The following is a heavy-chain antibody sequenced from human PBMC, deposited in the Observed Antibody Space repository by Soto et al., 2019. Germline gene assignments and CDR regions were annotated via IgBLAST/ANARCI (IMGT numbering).Heavy chain of an antibody. Sequence: EVQLLESGGGLVQPGGSLRLSCATSGFMFNSYGMSWVRLAPGKGLEWVSGVSSSGGTTDYADSVKGRFTISRDNSKNTLYLQMNSLRAEDTAVYYCAKAVYGYCYFDLWGRGTRVTVSS. CDR3: AKAVYGYCYFDL. V-gene: IGHV3-23*01. J-gene: IGHJ2*01. CDR2: VSSSGGTT. CDR1: GFMFNSYG. D-gene: IGHD3-10*01.